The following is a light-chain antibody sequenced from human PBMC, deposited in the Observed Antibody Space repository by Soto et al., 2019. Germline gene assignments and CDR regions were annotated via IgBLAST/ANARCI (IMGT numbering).Light chain of an antibody. CDR1: TSDIGAYNY. J-gene: IGLJ2*01. CDR3: SSYTTINTVVL. Sequence: QSALTQPASVSGSPGQSITISCTGTTSDIGAYNYVSWYQHHPGKAPKLLIYDVTDRPSGVSDRFSGSKSGNTASLTISGRQAEDEADYFCSSYTTINTVVLFGGGTKVTVL. V-gene: IGLV2-14*03. CDR2: DVT.